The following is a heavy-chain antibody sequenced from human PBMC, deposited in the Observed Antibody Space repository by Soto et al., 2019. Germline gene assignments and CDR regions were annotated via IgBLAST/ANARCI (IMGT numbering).Heavy chain of an antibody. V-gene: IGHV3-48*03. Sequence: EVQLVESGGGLVQPGGSLRLSCAASGFTFSSYEMNWVRQAPGKGLEWVSYISSSGSTIYYADSVKGRFTISRDNAKNALYLQMNSLRAEDTAVYYRAREVFDKRGYGMDVWGQGTTVTVSS. D-gene: IGHD2-21*01. CDR3: AREVFDKRGYGMDV. J-gene: IGHJ6*02. CDR1: GFTFSSYE. CDR2: ISSSGSTI.